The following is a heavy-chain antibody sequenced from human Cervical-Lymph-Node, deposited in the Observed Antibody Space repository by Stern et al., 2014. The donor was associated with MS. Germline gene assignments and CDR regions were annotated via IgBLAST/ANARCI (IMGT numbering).Heavy chain of an antibody. CDR1: GFTFSDYN. V-gene: IGHV3-30-3*01. CDR3: ARGPLDSKKYLLGFDY. J-gene: IGHJ4*02. Sequence: VQLVESGGGVVQPGSSLRLSCAASGFTFSDYNLHWVRQAPGKGLEWVGVISNDGSSQYYTDSVKDRFTISRDNSEKTLFLQMNSLRAEDTAVYYCARGPLDSKKYLLGFDYWGQGTLVTVSS. CDR2: ISNDGSSQ. D-gene: IGHD3-22*01.